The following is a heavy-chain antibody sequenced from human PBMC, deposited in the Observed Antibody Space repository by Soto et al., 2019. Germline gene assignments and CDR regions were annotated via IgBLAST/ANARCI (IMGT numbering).Heavy chain of an antibody. CDR1: GASISSGNYY. CDR2: IYYTGST. J-gene: IGHJ4*02. D-gene: IGHD3-10*01. CDR3: ARGREEAGGPFDY. V-gene: IGHV4-31*03. Sequence: QVQLQESGPGLVKPSQTLSLTCSVSGASISSGNYYWSWIRQHPGKGLEWIGYIYYTGSTYYNPSLRSRITISEDMSKNHFSLRLSSVTAAVTAVYYCARGREEAGGPFDYWGQGTLVTVSS.